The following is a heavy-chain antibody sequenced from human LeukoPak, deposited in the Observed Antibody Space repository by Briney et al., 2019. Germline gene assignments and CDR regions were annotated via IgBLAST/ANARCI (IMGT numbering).Heavy chain of an antibody. D-gene: IGHD2-2*01. CDR2: IYHSGST. Sequence: SETLSLTCAVSGGSISSGGYSWSWIRQPPGKGLEWIGYIYHSGSTYYNPSPKSRVTISVDRSKNQFSLKLSSVTAADTAVYYCARGGSVVVPAARDYWYFDLWGRGTLVTVSS. J-gene: IGHJ2*01. CDR1: GGSISSGGYS. CDR3: ARGGSVVVPAARDYWYFDL. V-gene: IGHV4-30-2*01.